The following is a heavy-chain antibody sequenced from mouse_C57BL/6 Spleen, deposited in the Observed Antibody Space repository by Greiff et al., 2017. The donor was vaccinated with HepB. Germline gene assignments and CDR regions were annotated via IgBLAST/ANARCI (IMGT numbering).Heavy chain of an antibody. J-gene: IGHJ1*03. CDR2: IYPGDGDT. Sequence: QVQLQQSGPELVKPGASVKISCKASGYAFSSSWMNWVKQRPGKGLEWIGRIYPGDGDTNYNGKFKGKATLTADKSSSTAYMQLSSLTSEDSAVYFCARDGANWYFDVWGTGTTVTVSS. V-gene: IGHV1-82*01. CDR3: ARDGANWYFDV. D-gene: IGHD3-1*01. CDR1: GYAFSSSW.